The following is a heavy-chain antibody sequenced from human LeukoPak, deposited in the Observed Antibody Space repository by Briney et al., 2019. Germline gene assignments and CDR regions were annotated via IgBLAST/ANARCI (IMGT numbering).Heavy chain of an antibody. CDR3: ARNGGYSPLDY. CDR2: IKQDGGEK. V-gene: IGHV3-7*01. CDR1: GITFSRYW. Sequence: GGSLRLSCVDSGITFSRYWMSWVRQAPGKGLEWVANIKQDGGEKYYVDSVKGRFTISRDNAKNSLYLQMNSLRDEDTAVYYCARNGGYSPLDYWGQGTLVTVSS. D-gene: IGHD5-18*01. J-gene: IGHJ4*02.